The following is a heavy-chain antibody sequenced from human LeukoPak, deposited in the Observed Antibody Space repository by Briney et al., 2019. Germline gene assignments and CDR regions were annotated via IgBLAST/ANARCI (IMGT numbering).Heavy chain of an antibody. Sequence: GESLKISCKGSGYSFTSYWIGWVRQMPGKGLEWMGIIYPGDSDTRYSPSFQGQVTISADKSISTAYLQWSSLKASDTAMYYCARPAPKVVPAASEFAFDIWGQGTMVTVSS. V-gene: IGHV5-51*01. J-gene: IGHJ3*02. CDR3: ARPAPKVVPAASEFAFDI. CDR2: IYPGDSDT. CDR1: GYSFTSYW. D-gene: IGHD2-2*01.